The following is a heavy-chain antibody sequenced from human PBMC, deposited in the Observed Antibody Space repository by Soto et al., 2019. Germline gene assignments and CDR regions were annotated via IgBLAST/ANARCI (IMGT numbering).Heavy chain of an antibody. CDR2: INHSGST. CDR1: GVSIFSHSYY. CDR3: ARRYAPRYSSSNNQFDL. D-gene: IGHD2-2*01. V-gene: IGHV4-39*01. J-gene: IGHJ4*02. Sequence: QLQLQESGPGLVRPSETLSLTCTVSGVSIFSHSYYWVWIRQAPGKGLEWIATINHSGSTYHNPSLTSRVTMSVDTSQKQFSLNLSSVTAADTAVYYCARRYAPRYSSSNNQFDLWGQGTLVTVSS.